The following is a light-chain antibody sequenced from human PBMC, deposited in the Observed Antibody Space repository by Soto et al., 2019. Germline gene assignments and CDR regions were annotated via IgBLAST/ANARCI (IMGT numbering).Light chain of an antibody. CDR3: QQFGTSPWT. CDR2: GAS. CDR1: QSVSSN. J-gene: IGKJ1*01. Sequence: EIVMTQSPATLSVSPGERATLSCRASQSVSSNLAWYQQKAAQAPRLLIYGASSRATGIPDRFSGSGSGTEFTLTISRLEPEDIAVYYCQQFGTSPWTFGQGTKVDIK. V-gene: IGKV3-20*01.